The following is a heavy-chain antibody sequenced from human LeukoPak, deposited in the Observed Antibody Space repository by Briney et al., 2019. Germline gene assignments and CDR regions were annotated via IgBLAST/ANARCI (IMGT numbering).Heavy chain of an antibody. J-gene: IGHJ4*02. D-gene: IGHD2-15*01. CDR2: ISGSGGST. V-gene: IGHV3-23*01. Sequence: GGSLRLSCAASGFTFSSYAMSWVRQAAGKGLEWVSAISGSGGSTYYADSVKGRFTISRDNSKNTLYLQMNSLRAEDTAVYYCAKGRTPRVVVVAATLDGFDYWGQGTLVTVSS. CDR1: GFTFSSYA. CDR3: AKGRTPRVVVVAATLDGFDY.